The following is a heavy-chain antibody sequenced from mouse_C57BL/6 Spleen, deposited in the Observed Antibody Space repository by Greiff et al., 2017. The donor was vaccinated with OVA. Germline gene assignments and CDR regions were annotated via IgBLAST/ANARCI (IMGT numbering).Heavy chain of an antibody. CDR2: IDPSDSYT. J-gene: IGHJ2*01. D-gene: IGHD1-1*01. V-gene: IGHV1-59*01. Sequence: QVQLQQPGAELVRPGTSVKLSCKASGYTFTSYWMHWVKQRPGQGLEWIGVIDPSDSYTNYNQKFKGKATLTVDTSSSTAYMQLSSLTSEDSAVYDCARGDYYGSSFSDFDYWGQGTTLTVSS. CDR3: ARGDYYGSSFSDFDY. CDR1: GYTFTSYW.